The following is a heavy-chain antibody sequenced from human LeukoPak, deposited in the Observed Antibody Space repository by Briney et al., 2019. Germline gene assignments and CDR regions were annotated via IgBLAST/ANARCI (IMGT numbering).Heavy chain of an antibody. J-gene: IGHJ4*02. V-gene: IGHV3-11*05. Sequence: PGGSLRLSCAASRFTLSDHYMTWIRQATGKGLEWVSSISSSRASYTNYADSVRGRFTISTDIVRNSLYLQMDSLRAEDTAVYYCARGASDFDYWDQGTLVTVSS. CDR3: ARGASDFDY. CDR1: RFTLSDHY. CDR2: ISSSRASYT.